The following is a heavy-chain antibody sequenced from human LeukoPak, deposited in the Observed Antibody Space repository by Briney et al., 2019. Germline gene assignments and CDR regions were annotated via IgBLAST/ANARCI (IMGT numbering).Heavy chain of an antibody. CDR1: GGSFSGYY. D-gene: IGHD3-3*01. CDR2: INHSGST. Sequence: PSETLSLTCAVYGGSFSGYYWSWIRQPPGKGLEWIGEINHSGSTNYNPSLKSRVTISVDTSKNQFSLKLSSVTATDTAVYYCAITKAYLAKYFQHWGQGTLVTVSS. J-gene: IGHJ1*01. V-gene: IGHV4-34*01. CDR3: AITKAYLAKYFQH.